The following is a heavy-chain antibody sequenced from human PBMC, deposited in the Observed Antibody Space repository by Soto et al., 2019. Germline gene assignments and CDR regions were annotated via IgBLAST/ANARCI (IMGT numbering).Heavy chain of an antibody. CDR1: GFTFSSFG. D-gene: IGHD2-15*01. Sequence: GGSLRLSCAASGFTFSSFGMHWVRQAPGKGLEWVSLIWSDGSRKSYGDSVKGRFTISRDNSRNTVYLQMNSLRAEDTAVYYCAKNDDIVVVVAATHFDYWGQGTLVTVSS. CDR3: AKNDDIVVVVAATHFDY. CDR2: IWSDGSRK. V-gene: IGHV3-33*06. J-gene: IGHJ4*02.